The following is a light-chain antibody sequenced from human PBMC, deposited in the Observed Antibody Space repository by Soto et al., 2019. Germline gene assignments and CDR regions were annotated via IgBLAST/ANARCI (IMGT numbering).Light chain of an antibody. V-gene: IGLV2-23*02. CDR3: SSYVSGSTSVL. Sequence: QSVLTQPASVSGSPGQSITISCTGTSSDVGSYDLVSWYQQHPGKAPKVIIHEVTKRPSGVSDRFSGSKTGNTASLTISGLQAEDEAEYYCSSYVSGSTSVLFGGGTQLTVL. CDR1: SSDVGSYDL. J-gene: IGLJ2*01. CDR2: EVT.